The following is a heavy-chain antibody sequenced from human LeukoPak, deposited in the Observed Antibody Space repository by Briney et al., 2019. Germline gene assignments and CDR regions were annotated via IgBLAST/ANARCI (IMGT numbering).Heavy chain of an antibody. J-gene: IGHJ4*02. Sequence: SETLSLTCTVFGGSTSSSSYYWGWIRQPPGKGLEWIGNILYDGNTYYNPSLRSRVTISEDTSKNQFSLQLSSVTAADTAVYYCARVGDGYKTRYFDYWGQGTLVTVSS. CDR1: GGSTSSSSYY. CDR2: ILYDGNT. D-gene: IGHD5-24*01. V-gene: IGHV4-39*07. CDR3: ARVGDGYKTRYFDY.